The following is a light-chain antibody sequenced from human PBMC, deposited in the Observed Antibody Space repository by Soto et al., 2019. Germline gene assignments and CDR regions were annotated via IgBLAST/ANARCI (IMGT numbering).Light chain of an antibody. V-gene: IGKV1-5*03. J-gene: IGKJ1*01. CDR2: KAS. CDR1: QSVRSW. CDR3: QQYDSYWT. Sequence: DIQMTQSPSTVSASVGDRVTITCRASQSVRSWLAWYQQKPGKAPKLLIYKASSLESGVPSRFSGSGSGTEFTLTISSLQPDDFATYYCQQYDSYWTFGQGTKVEIK.